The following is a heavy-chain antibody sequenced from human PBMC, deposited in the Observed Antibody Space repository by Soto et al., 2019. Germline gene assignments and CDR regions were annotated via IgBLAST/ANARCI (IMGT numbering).Heavy chain of an antibody. D-gene: IGHD2-2*01. CDR2: IDPSDSYT. CDR3: AKHEGYCSTTTCSNFDY. Sequence: PGESLKISCKGSGYSFTSYWISWVRQMPGKGLEWMGRIDPSDSYTNYSPSFQGQVTISADKSINTAYLHWSSLKASDTAIYYCAKHEGYCSTTTCSNFDYWGQGTLVTVSS. CDR1: GYSFTSYW. J-gene: IGHJ4*02. V-gene: IGHV5-10-1*04.